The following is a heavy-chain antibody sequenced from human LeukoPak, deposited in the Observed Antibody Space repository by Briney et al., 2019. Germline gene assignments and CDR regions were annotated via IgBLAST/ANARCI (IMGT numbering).Heavy chain of an antibody. D-gene: IGHD3-10*01. Sequence: RAGGSPRLSCAASGFTFDDYAMHWVRHAPGKGLEWVSGISWDSGSIGYADSVKGRFTISRDNAKNSLYLQMNSLRAEDTALYYCAKSTSGSYWVVLDYWGQGTLVTVSS. CDR1: GFTFDDYA. J-gene: IGHJ4*02. CDR2: ISWDSGSI. CDR3: AKSTSGSYWVVLDY. V-gene: IGHV3-9*01.